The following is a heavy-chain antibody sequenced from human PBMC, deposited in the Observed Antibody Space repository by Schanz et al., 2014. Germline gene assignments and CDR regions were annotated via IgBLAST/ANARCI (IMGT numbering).Heavy chain of an antibody. J-gene: IGHJ4*02. CDR2: ISDSGDTA. CDR1: GFIFGSSV. V-gene: IGHV3-23*01. D-gene: IGHD5-12*01. Sequence: EVQLLESGGGLIQPGGSLRLSCAASGFIFGSSVMAWVRQAPGKGLEWVSLISDSGDTAYYADSVKGRFTISRDNAENTLFLQMNSLRAEDTAVYYCARKVVATIGGYYDNWGQGTLVIVSS. CDR3: ARKVVATIGGYYDN.